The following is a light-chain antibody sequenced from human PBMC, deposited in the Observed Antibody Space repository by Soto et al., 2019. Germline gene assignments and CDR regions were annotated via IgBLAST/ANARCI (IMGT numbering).Light chain of an antibody. CDR2: DGS. J-gene: IGKJ5*01. Sequence: ATLSCRASQSVRSNLAWYQNKPGQAPRLLIYDGSTRALGIPARFSGSESGTEFNLTISRLQSEDFAVYFCQQYDDWPITFGQGTQVDIK. V-gene: IGKV3-15*01. CDR3: QQYDDWPIT. CDR1: QSVRSN.